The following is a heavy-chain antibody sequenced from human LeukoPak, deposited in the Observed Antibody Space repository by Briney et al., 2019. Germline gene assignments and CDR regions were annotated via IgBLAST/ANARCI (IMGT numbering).Heavy chain of an antibody. CDR2: ISGSGGGT. CDR1: GFTFSSYA. D-gene: IGHD3-22*01. CDR3: AKDGDSSGYYHNDY. V-gene: IGHV3-23*01. Sequence: PGGSLRLSCAASGFTFSSYAMSWVRQAPGKGLEWVSAISGSGGGTYYADSVKGRFTISRDNSKNTLYLQMNSLRAEDTAVYYCAKDGDSSGYYHNDYWGQGTLVTVAS. J-gene: IGHJ4*02.